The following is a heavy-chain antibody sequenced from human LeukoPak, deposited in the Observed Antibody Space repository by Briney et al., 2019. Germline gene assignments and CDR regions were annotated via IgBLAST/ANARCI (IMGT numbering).Heavy chain of an antibody. CDR2: IYYSGST. D-gene: IGHD2-15*01. Sequence: SQTLSLTCTVSGGSNSSGDYYWSWIRQPPGKGLEWIGYIYYSGSTYYNPSLKSRVTISVDTSKNQFSLKLSSVTAADTAVYYCASSSGGTLFYFDLWGRGTLVTVSS. CDR1: GGSNSSGDYY. CDR3: ASSSGGTLFYFDL. J-gene: IGHJ2*01. V-gene: IGHV4-30-4*01.